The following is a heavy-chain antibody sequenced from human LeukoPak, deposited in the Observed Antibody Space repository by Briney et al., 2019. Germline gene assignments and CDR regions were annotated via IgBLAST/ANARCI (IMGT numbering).Heavy chain of an antibody. CDR3: ARSVLRCSGGSCRISWFDP. J-gene: IGHJ5*02. CDR1: GGSISSYY. D-gene: IGHD2-15*01. V-gene: IGHV4-59*01. Sequence: SETLSLTCTVSGGSISSYYWSWIRQPPGKGLEWIGYIYYSGSTNYNSSLKSRVTISVDTSENQLSLKVSSVTAADTAVYYCARSVLRCSGGSCRISWFDPWGHGTQVTVSS. CDR2: IYYSGST.